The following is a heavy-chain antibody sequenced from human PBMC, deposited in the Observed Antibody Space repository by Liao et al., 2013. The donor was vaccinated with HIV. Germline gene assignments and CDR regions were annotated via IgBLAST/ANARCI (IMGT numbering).Heavy chain of an antibody. CDR2: VNHSGST. Sequence: QVQLQQWGAGLLKPSETLSLTCAVYGGSFSGSYWSWIRQPPGKGRGVDWGKVNHSGSTNYNPSLKSRVTISVDTSKNQFSLKLSSVTAADTAVYYCARGRRYSYGYDFHYYYYMDVWGKGTTVTVSS. V-gene: IGHV4-34*01. CDR3: ARGRRYSYGYDFHYYYYMDV. CDR1: GGSFSGSY. D-gene: IGHD5-18*01. J-gene: IGHJ6*03.